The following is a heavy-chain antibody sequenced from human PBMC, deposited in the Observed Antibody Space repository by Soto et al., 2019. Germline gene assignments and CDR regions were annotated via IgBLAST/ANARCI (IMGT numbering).Heavy chain of an antibody. CDR2: IYPDDSDT. J-gene: IGHJ4*02. CDR3: ARPAGGTKGSGGADYSY. Sequence: EVQLVQSGAEVKKPGESLKISCKGSGYSFTNYWIAWVRQMPGKGLEWMGIIYPDDSDTRYSPSFQGQVTISADKSTSTAYLQWSSLKASDTATYYCARPAGGTKGSGGADYSYWGQGTLVTVSS. D-gene: IGHD2-15*01. CDR1: GYSFTNYW. V-gene: IGHV5-51*03.